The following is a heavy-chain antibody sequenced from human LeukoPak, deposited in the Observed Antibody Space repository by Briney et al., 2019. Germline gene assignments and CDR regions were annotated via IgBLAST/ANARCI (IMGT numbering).Heavy chain of an antibody. V-gene: IGHV3-21*01. CDR2: ISSSSSYI. CDR3: AREQQLVRDYYYYGMDV. J-gene: IGHJ6*02. CDR1: GFTFSSYS. D-gene: IGHD6-13*01. Sequence: GGSLRLSCAASGFTFSSYSMNWVRQAPGKGLEWVSSISSSSSYIYYADSVKGRFTISTDNAKNSLYLQMNSLRAEDTAVYYCAREQQLVRDYYYYGMDVWGQGTTVTVSS.